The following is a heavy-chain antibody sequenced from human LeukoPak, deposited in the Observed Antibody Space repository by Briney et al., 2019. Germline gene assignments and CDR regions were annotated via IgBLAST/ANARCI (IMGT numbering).Heavy chain of an antibody. Sequence: ASEKVSCKASGYTFTSYGISWVRQAPGQGLEWMGWISAYSGNTNYAQKLQGRVTLTTDTSTSTAYMELRSLRSDDTAVYYCARDSAQVPAAMDLWGQGTLVTVSS. CDR2: ISAYSGNT. J-gene: IGHJ5*02. CDR1: GYTFTSYG. V-gene: IGHV1-18*01. D-gene: IGHD2-2*01. CDR3: ARDSAQVPAAMDL.